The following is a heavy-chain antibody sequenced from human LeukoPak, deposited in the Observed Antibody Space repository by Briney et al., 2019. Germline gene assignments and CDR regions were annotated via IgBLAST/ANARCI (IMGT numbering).Heavy chain of an antibody. V-gene: IGHV3-66*01. CDR2: IYSGGST. CDR3: ASAGGYSSSWYSFDY. J-gene: IGHJ4*02. CDR1: GFTVSSNY. D-gene: IGHD6-13*01. Sequence: GGSLRLSCAASGFTVSSNYMSWVRQAPGKGLEWVSVIYSGGSTYYADSVKGRFTVSRDNSKNTLYLQMNSLRAEDTAVYYCASAGGYSSSWYSFDYWGQGTLVTVSS.